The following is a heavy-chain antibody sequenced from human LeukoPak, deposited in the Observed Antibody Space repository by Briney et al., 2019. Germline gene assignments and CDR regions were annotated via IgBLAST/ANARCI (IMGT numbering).Heavy chain of an antibody. Sequence: ASVKVSCKASGYTFTSYYMHWVRQAPGKGLEWMGGFDPEDGETIYAQKFQGRVTMTEDTSTDTAYMELSSLRSEDTAVYYCATDGSYADYWGQGTLVTVSS. CDR3: ATDGSYADY. V-gene: IGHV1-24*01. CDR1: GYTFTSYY. D-gene: IGHD1-26*01. CDR2: FDPEDGET. J-gene: IGHJ4*02.